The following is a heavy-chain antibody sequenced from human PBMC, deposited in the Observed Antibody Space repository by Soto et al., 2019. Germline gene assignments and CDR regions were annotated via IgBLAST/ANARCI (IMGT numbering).Heavy chain of an antibody. D-gene: IGHD3-16*01. V-gene: IGHV4-34*01. CDR1: GGFLSESY. CDR2: INHVGGT. J-gene: IGHJ5*02. CDR3: VRIRYQLPSSVLWLDP. Sequence: SETLSLICAVYGGFLSESYWTWIRQPPRKGLEWIGEINHVGGTNYNPSLKSRVTMSVDTSQNQFSLRLISVTAADTAMYFCVRIRYQLPSSVLWLDPWGQGTPVTVSS.